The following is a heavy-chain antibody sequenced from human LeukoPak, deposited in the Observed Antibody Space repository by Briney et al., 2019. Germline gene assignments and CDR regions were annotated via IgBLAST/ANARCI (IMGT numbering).Heavy chain of an antibody. Sequence: SETVSLTCTVPSDSISGYYWSWIRQPPGKGLEWIGYIYYSGSTNYNPSLKSRVTISLDTSKNQFSLKLSSVTAADTAVYYCARERYYGSGNFFDFWGQGTLVTVSS. J-gene: IGHJ4*02. D-gene: IGHD3-10*01. V-gene: IGHV4-59*01. CDR3: ARERYYGSGNFFDF. CDR1: SDSISGYY. CDR2: IYYSGST.